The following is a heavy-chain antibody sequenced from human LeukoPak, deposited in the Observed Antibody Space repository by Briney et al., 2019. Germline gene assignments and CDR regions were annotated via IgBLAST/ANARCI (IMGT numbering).Heavy chain of an antibody. J-gene: IGHJ3*02. CDR2: IKQDGSEK. D-gene: IGHD3-9*01. CDR1: GFTFSSYW. CDR3: ARDPPNGVFDWLEKTDAFDI. Sequence: PGGSLRLSCAASGFTFSSYWMSWVRQAPGKGLEWVANIKQDGSEKYYVDSVKGRFTISRDNAKNSLYLQMNSLRAEDTAVYYCARDPPNGVFDWLEKTDAFDIWGQGTMVTVSS. V-gene: IGHV3-7*01.